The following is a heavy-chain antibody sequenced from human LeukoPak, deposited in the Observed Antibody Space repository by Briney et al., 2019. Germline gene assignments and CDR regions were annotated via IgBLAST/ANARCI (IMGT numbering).Heavy chain of an antibody. V-gene: IGHV1-2*02. CDR2: INPNSGGT. CDR3: AREIVEGIAAPPDY. D-gene: IGHD6-6*01. CDR1: GYTFSGYY. Sequence: ASVKVSCKASGYTFSGYYMHWVRQAPGQGLEWVGWINPNSGGTSYAQKFQGRVTMTRDTSTSTVYMELSSLRSEDTAVYYCAREIVEGIAAPPDYWGQGTLVTVSS. J-gene: IGHJ4*02.